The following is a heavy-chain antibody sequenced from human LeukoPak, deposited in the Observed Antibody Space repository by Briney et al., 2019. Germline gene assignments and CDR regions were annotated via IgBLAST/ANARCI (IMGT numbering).Heavy chain of an antibody. CDR1: GGSITTTGYY. V-gene: IGHV4-39*01. J-gene: IGHJ4*02. Sequence: SETLSLTCSVSGGSITTTGYYWGWIRQSPGKGLEWIGNIQNSVTNFYNPSLKSRVTISVDTSKNQFSLKLSSVTAADTAVYYCARRVWNTRYYFDYWGQGTLVTVSS. D-gene: IGHD1/OR15-1a*01. CDR2: IQNSVTN. CDR3: ARRVWNTRYYFDY.